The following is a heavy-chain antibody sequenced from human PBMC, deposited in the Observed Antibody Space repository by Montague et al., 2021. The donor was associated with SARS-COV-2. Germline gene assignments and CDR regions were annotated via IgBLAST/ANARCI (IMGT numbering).Heavy chain of an antibody. D-gene: IGHD3-9*01. CDR1: GFTFSSYA. V-gene: IGHV3-30*04. Sequence: LRLSCAASGFTFSSYAMHWVRQAPGKGLEWVAVISYDGSNKYYADSVKGRFTISRDNSKNTLYLQMNSLRAEDTAVYCCAREYDILTGYYFDYWGQGTLVTVSS. CDR2: ISYDGSNK. J-gene: IGHJ4*02. CDR3: AREYDILTGYYFDY.